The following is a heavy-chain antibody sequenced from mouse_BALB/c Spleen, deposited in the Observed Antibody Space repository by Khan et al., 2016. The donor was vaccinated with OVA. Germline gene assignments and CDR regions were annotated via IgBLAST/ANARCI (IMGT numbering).Heavy chain of an antibody. V-gene: IGHV1S22*01. CDR3: TRGTTAPYVMDY. CDR2: IYPGSGSP. CDR1: GYTFSTYW. D-gene: IGHD1-2*01. J-gene: IGHJ4*01. Sequence: LRQPGSELVSPGASVKLSCKTSGYTFSTYWMHWVKQRPGQGLKWIGNIYPGSGSPNYDEKFKSKATLTVDTSSTTAYMQLSSLTSEDSAVYYCTRGTTAPYVMDYWVQGTSVTVSS.